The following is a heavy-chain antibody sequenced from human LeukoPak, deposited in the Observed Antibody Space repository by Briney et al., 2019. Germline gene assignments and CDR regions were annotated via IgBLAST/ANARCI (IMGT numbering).Heavy chain of an antibody. J-gene: IGHJ4*02. V-gene: IGHV4-39*01. CDR1: GGSIRSSVYY. Sequence: SETLSLTCTVSGGSIRSSVYYWGWIRLPPGKGLEWIGTIYYSGNTYYNPSLKSRVTISVDTSKNQFSLKLSSVTAADTAVHYCARGFGVVSSSWNYWGQGTLVTVSS. CDR2: IYYSGNT. D-gene: IGHD3-3*01. CDR3: ARGFGVVSSSWNY.